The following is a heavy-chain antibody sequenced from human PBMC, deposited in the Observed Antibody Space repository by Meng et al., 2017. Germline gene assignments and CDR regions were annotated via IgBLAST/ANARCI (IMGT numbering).Heavy chain of an antibody. J-gene: IGHJ4*02. Sequence: VRYGTEGKKPGDSVKVSGKAFGYTLTSYDINWVRQATGQGLEWMGWMNPNSGNTGYAQKFQGRVTMTRNTSISTAYMELSSLRSEDTAVYYCARYVAVAGVDYWGQGTLVTVSS. CDR3: ARYVAVAGVDY. CDR1: GYTLTSYD. D-gene: IGHD6-19*01. CDR2: MNPNSGNT. V-gene: IGHV1-8*01.